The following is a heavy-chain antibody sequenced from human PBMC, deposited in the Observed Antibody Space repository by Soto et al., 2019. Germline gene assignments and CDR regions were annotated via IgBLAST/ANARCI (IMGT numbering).Heavy chain of an antibody. D-gene: IGHD3-22*01. CDR2: IDPSDSQT. CDR3: ARQIYDSDTGPNFQYYFDY. Sequence: PXESLKISGKGSGYSFSGYWITWVRQKPGKGLEWMGRIDPSDSQTYYSPSFRGHVTISVTKSITTVFLQWSSLRASDTAMYYCARQIYDSDTGPNFQYYFDYSGQGPPVTVSS. CDR1: GYSFSGYW. V-gene: IGHV5-10-1*01. J-gene: IGHJ4*02.